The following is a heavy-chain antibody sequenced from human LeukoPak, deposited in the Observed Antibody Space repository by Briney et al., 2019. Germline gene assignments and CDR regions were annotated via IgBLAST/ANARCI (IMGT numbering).Heavy chain of an antibody. CDR2: INHSGST. CDR1: GGSFSGYY. V-gene: IGHV4-34*01. J-gene: IGHJ5*02. CDR3: ARRGKIVGSATEFDP. D-gene: IGHD1-26*01. Sequence: SETLSLTCAVYGGSFSGYYWSWIRQPPGKGLEWIGGINHSGSTNYNPSLKSRVTISVDTSKNQFSLKLSSVTAADTAVYYCARRGKIVGSATEFDPWGQGTLVTVSS.